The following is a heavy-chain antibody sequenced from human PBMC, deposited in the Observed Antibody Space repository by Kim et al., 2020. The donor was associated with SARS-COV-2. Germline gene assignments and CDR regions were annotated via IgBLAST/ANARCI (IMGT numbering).Heavy chain of an antibody. Sequence: IYYADSVKGRFTTSRDNAKNSRHLQMNSLKDEDTAVYHCVRDRMGGAFDIWGQGTLVTVSS. D-gene: IGHD3-16*01. J-gene: IGHJ3*02. V-gene: IGHV3-48*02. CDR2: I. CDR3: VRDRMGGAFDI.